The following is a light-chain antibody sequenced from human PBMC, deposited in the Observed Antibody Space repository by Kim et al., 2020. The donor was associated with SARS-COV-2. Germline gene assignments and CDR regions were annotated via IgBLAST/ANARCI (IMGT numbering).Light chain of an antibody. CDR3: QTWGTGFRV. V-gene: IGLV4-69*01. J-gene: IGLJ3*02. Sequence: SVKFTCTLSSGHSNYAIAWHQQQPEKGPRYLMRLYSDGSHSRGDGIPDRFSGSSSGAERYLTISSLQSDDEADYYCQTWGTGFRVFGGGTQLTVL. CDR1: SGHSNYA. CDR2: LYSDGSH.